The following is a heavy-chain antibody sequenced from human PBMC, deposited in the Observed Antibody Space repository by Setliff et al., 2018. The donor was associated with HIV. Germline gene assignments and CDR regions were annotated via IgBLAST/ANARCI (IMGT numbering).Heavy chain of an antibody. Sequence: SVQVSCKAYGGTFSSYAISWVRQAPGQGLEWMGGIIPILGIANYAQKFQGRVTITADKSTRTAYMELSSLGSDDTAVYYCAREVYDSSGYYFDYWCKGTLFTVS. CDR3: AREVYDSSGYYFDY. J-gene: IGHJ4*02. CDR2: IIPILGIA. D-gene: IGHD3-22*01. CDR1: GGTFSSYA. V-gene: IGHV1-69*10.